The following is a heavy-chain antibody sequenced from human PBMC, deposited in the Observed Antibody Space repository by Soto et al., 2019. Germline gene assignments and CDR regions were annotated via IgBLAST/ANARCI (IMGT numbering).Heavy chain of an antibody. Sequence: SVKVSCKASGYTFTSYYMHWVRQAPGQGLEWMGIINPSGGSTSYAQKFQGRVTMTRDTSTSTVYMELSSLRSEDTAVYYCARGGFYDSSGARNYYYYGMNVWGQGTTVTVSS. CDR2: INPSGGST. CDR3: ARGGFYDSSGARNYYYYGMNV. CDR1: GYTFTSYY. J-gene: IGHJ6*02. V-gene: IGHV1-46*01. D-gene: IGHD3-22*01.